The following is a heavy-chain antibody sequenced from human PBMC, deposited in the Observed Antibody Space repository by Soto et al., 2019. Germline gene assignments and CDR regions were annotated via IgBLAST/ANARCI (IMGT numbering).Heavy chain of an antibody. CDR3: VRGGGYDYVCGSYRPNLLDPFDP. CDR1: GGSISSGGYS. V-gene: IGHV4-30-2*01. J-gene: IGHJ5*02. Sequence: QLQLQESGSGLVKPSQTLSLTCAVSGGSISSGGYSWSWIRQPPGKGLEWIGYIYHSGSTYYNPSPKRRVIISVDRSKNQFALKLSPVTAADTAVYSCVRGGGYDYVCGSYRPNLLDPFDPWGQGTLVTVSS. CDR2: IYHSGST. D-gene: IGHD3-16*02.